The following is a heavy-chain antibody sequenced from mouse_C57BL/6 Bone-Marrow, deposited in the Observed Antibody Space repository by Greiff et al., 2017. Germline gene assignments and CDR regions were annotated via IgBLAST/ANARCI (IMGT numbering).Heavy chain of an antibody. D-gene: IGHD3-1*01. J-gene: IGHJ3*01. CDR1: GFTFSDYG. Sequence: EVKLQESGGGLVKPGGSLKLSCAASGFTFSDYGMHWVRQAPEKGLEWVAYISSGSSTIYYADTVKGRFTISRDNAKNTLFLQMTSLRSEDTAMYYCARGLRGFAYWGQGTLVTVSA. CDR3: ARGLRGFAY. V-gene: IGHV5-17*01. CDR2: ISSGSSTI.